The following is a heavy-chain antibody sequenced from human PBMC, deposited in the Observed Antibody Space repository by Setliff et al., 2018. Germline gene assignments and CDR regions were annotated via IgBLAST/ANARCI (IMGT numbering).Heavy chain of an antibody. V-gene: IGHV4-31*03. CDR1: GGSIRSGGYY. D-gene: IGHD2-21*01. CDR2: IYYSGGT. J-gene: IGHJ5*02. Sequence: SETLSLTCTVSGGSIRSGGYYWSWIRQHPGKGLEWIGYIYYSGGTYYNPSPKSRVTISVDTSKNQFSLKLSSVTAADTAVYYCARGRYWFAPNWFDPWGQGTLVTVSS. CDR3: ARGRYWFAPNWFDP.